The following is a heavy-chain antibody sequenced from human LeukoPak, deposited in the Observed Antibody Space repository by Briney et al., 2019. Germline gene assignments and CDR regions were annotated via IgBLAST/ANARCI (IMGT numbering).Heavy chain of an antibody. V-gene: IGHV1-69*04. Sequence: GASVKVSCKASGGTFSSYAISWVRQATGQGLEWMGRIIPILGIANYAQKFQGRVTITADKATSTAYLELSSLRSEDTAVYYCARDSMYYYDSSGYYPSDYWGQGTLVTVSS. D-gene: IGHD3-22*01. J-gene: IGHJ4*02. CDR2: IIPILGIA. CDR3: ARDSMYYYDSSGYYPSDY. CDR1: GGTFSSYA.